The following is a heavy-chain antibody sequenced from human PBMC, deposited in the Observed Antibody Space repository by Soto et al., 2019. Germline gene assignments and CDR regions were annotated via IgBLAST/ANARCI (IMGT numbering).Heavy chain of an antibody. V-gene: IGHV3-30-3*01. J-gene: IGHJ3*02. CDR1: GFTFSSYA. CDR3: ARGGWAFDAFDI. CDR2: ISYDGSNK. Sequence: QVQLVESGGGVVQPGRSLRLSCAASGFTFSSYAMHWVRQAPGKGLEWVAVISYDGSNKYYADSVKGRFTISRDNSKNTLYLQMNSLRAEDTAVYYCARGGWAFDAFDIWGQGTIVTVSS. D-gene: IGHD1-26*01.